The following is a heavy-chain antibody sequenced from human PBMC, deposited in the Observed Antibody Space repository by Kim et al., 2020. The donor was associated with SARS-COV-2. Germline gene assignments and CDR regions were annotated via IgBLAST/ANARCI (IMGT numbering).Heavy chain of an antibody. J-gene: IGHJ3*02. CDR3: ARDRIAAEQAAAFDI. D-gene: IGHD6-13*01. Sequence: PSLTSRVTISVDTSKTKFSLKLSAVTAADTAVYYCARDRIAAEQAAAFDIWGQGTMVTVSS. V-gene: IGHV4-31*02.